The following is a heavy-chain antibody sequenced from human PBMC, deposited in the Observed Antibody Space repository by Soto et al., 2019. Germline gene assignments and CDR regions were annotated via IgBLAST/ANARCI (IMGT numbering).Heavy chain of an antibody. V-gene: IGHV3-66*01. J-gene: IGHJ6*03. CDR1: GFTVSSKY. D-gene: IGHD2-15*01. CDR2: LNRGGSI. CDR3: TRDDVHWSGGTCYLIPMAF. Sequence: GGSLRLSCAASGFTVSSKYMSWVSPAPGEGLEWVSLLNRGGSISYADSVKGRFTISRDNSENTLYLEMSTLGVEDAAVYYCTRDDVHWSGGTCYLIPMAFWGKGTSVTVSS.